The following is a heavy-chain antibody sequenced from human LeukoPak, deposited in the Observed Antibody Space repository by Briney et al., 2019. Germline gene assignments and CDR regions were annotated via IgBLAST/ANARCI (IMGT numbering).Heavy chain of an antibody. V-gene: IGHV3-48*01. J-gene: IGHJ4*02. D-gene: IGHD3-3*01. Sequence: GGSLRLSCAASGFTFSSYSMNWVRQAPGKGLEWVSYISSSSSTIYYADSVKGRFTISRDNAKNSLYLQMNSLRAEDTAVYYCARPPLRFWEWLNDYGGKEPLAPFPS. CDR3: ARPPLRFWEWLNDY. CDR2: ISSSSSTI. CDR1: GFTFSSYS.